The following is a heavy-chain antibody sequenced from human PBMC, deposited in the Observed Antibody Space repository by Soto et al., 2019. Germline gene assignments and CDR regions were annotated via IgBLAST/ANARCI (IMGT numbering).Heavy chain of an antibody. J-gene: IGHJ4*02. Sequence: GGSLRLSCAASGFTFSSYGMHWVRQAPGKGLEWVAVISYDGSNKYYADTVKGRFTISRDNSKNTLYLQMNSLRAEDTVVYYCAKERRIAVAGPLDYWGQGTLVTVSS. CDR2: ISYDGSNK. CDR3: AKERRIAVAGPLDY. V-gene: IGHV3-30*18. D-gene: IGHD6-19*01. CDR1: GFTFSSYG.